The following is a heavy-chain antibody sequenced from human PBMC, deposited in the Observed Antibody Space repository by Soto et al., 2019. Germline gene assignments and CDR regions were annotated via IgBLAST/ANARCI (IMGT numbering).Heavy chain of an antibody. Sequence: PSETLSLTCAVYGGSFSGYYWSWIRQPPGKGLEWIGEINHSGSTNYNPSLKSRVTISVDTSKNQFSLKLSSVTAADTAVYYCARARPITMVRGVSSSNAQPYFDYWGQGTLVTVSS. CDR2: INHSGST. CDR1: GGSFSGYY. J-gene: IGHJ4*02. V-gene: IGHV4-34*01. CDR3: ARARPITMVRGVSSSNAQPYFDY. D-gene: IGHD3-10*01.